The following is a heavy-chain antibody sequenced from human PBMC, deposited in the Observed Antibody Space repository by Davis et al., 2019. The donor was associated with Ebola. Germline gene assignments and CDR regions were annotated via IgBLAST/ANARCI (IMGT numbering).Heavy chain of an antibody. J-gene: IGHJ6*02. CDR1: GFTFSSYG. V-gene: IGHV3-33*01. CDR3: ARDLPAVAGTELYYYYYGMDV. Sequence: GESLKISCAASGFTFSSYGMHWVRQAPGKGLEWVAVIWYDGSNKYYADSVKGRFTISRDNAKNSLHLQMNSLRAEDTAVYYCARDLPAVAGTELYYYYYGMDVWGQGTTVTVSS. CDR2: IWYDGSNK. D-gene: IGHD6-19*01.